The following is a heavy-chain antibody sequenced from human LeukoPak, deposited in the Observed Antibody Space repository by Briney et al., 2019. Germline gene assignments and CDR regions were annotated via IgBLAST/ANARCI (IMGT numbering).Heavy chain of an antibody. CDR3: ARVTLDNTPPYFSYMDV. D-gene: IGHD2-15*01. J-gene: IGHJ6*03. Sequence: EASVKVSCKASGGTFNSYSISWVRQAPGQGLEWMGGIIPVFGTPNYAQKFQGRVTITTDESTSTVYMEVSSLRSADTAVYYCARVTLDNTPPYFSYMDVWGKGTTVTVSS. CDR2: IIPVFGTP. V-gene: IGHV1-69*05. CDR1: GGTFNSYS.